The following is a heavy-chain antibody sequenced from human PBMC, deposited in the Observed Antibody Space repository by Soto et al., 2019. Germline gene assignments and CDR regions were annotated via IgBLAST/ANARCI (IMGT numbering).Heavy chain of an antibody. CDR3: ARGTSGDYDYIWGSYRLIYYFDY. V-gene: IGHV4-59*01. J-gene: IGHJ4*02. CDR1: GGSISSYY. Sequence: QVQLQESGPGLVKPSETLSLTCTVSGGSISSYYWSWIRQPPGKGLEWIGYIYYSGSTNYNPSLRSRVTISVDTYKNHFYLKLSSVTAADTAVYYCARGTSGDYDYIWGSYRLIYYFDYWGQGTLVTVSS. D-gene: IGHD3-16*02. CDR2: IYYSGST.